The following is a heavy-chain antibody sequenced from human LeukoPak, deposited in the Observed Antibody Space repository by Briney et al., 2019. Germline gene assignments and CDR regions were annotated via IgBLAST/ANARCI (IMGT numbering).Heavy chain of an antibody. D-gene: IGHD1-26*01. CDR1: GGSISSYF. CDR2: IYNSGSI. CDR3: ARGPHGSYYVFDY. J-gene: IGHJ4*02. V-gene: IGHV4-59*01. Sequence: SETLSLTCTVSGGSISSYFWSWIRQPPGKGLEWIGYIYNSGSISSNPSLKSRVTVSVDTSKNQLSLKLSSVTAADTAVYYCARGPHGSYYVFDYWGQGTLVTVFS.